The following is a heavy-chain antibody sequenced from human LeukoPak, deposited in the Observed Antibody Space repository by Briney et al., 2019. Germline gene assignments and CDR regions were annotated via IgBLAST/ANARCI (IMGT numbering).Heavy chain of an antibody. Sequence: GGSLRLSCAASGFTFSDYYMSWIRQAPGKGLEWVSYISSSGSTIYYADSVKGRFTISRDNAKNSLYLQMNSLRAEDTVVYYCAREARIYTPKKGGDYFDYWGQGTLVTVSS. V-gene: IGHV3-11*01. D-gene: IGHD2/OR15-2a*01. CDR2: ISSSGSTI. CDR1: GFTFSDYY. CDR3: AREARIYTPKKGGDYFDY. J-gene: IGHJ4*02.